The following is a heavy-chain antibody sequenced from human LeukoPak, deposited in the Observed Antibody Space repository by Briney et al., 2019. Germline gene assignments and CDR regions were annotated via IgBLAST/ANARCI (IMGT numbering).Heavy chain of an antibody. CDR2: INPISGGT. V-gene: IGHV1-2*02. CDR1: GYSFTGYY. J-gene: IGHJ4*02. CDR3: ARGGGLGYCDTTSCLIFDY. Sequence: ASVKVSCKASGYSFTGYYMHWVRQAPGQGLERMGWINPISGGTNYAQKFQGRVTMTRDTSISTAYMELSSLRSDDTAVYYCARGGGLGYCDTTSCLIFDYWGQGTLVGVSS. D-gene: IGHD2-2*01.